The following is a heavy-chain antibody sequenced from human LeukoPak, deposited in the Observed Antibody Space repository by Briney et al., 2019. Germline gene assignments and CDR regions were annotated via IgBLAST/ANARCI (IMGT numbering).Heavy chain of an antibody. V-gene: IGHV3-13*05. Sequence: GGSLRLSCAASGFTFSSYDMHWVRQATGKGLEWVSAIGTAGDPYYPGSVKGRFTISRENAKNSLYLQMSSLRAEDTAVYYCASWGPYYYGSGSYYKSYYFDYWGQGTLVTVSS. CDR2: IGTAGDP. CDR1: GFTFSSYD. D-gene: IGHD3-10*01. CDR3: ASWGPYYYGSGSYYKSYYFDY. J-gene: IGHJ4*02.